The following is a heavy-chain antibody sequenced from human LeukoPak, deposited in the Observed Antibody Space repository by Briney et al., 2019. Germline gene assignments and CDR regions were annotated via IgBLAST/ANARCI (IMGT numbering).Heavy chain of an antibody. V-gene: IGHV4-39*01. CDR3: ARHVGKKTVLRYFDWLGTFDY. CDR1: GGSISSSSYY. CDR2: IYYSGST. D-gene: IGHD3-9*01. J-gene: IGHJ4*02. Sequence: SETLSLTCTVSGGSISSSSYYWGWIRQPPGKGLEWIGSIYYSGSTYYNPSLKSRVTISVDTSKNQFSLKLSSVTAADTAVYYCARHVGKKTVLRYFDWLGTFDYWGQGTLVTVSS.